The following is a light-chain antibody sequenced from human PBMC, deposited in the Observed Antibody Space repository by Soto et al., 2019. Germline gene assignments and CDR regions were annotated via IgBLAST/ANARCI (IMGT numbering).Light chain of an antibody. CDR3: SSYTSSSTPYWV. Sequence: QSVLTQPASVSGSPGQSITISCTGTSSDVGGYNYVSWYQQHPGKAPKLMIYEVSNRPSGVSNRFSGSKSGNTASLTISGLQAEDEADYYCSSYTSSSTPYWVFGGGTKLTVL. CDR1: SSDVGGYNY. V-gene: IGLV2-14*01. CDR2: EVS. J-gene: IGLJ3*02.